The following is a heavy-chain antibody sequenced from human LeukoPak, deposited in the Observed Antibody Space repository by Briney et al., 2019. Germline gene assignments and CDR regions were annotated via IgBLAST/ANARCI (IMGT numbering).Heavy chain of an antibody. CDR2: IYYSGST. D-gene: IGHD6-25*01. V-gene: IGHV4-61*01. CDR1: GGSISSSSYY. CDR3: GAATAYYYYYGMDV. J-gene: IGHJ6*02. Sequence: SETLSLTCTVSGGSISSSSYYWSWIRQPPGKGLEWIGYIYYSGSTNYNPSLKSRVTISVDTSKNQFSLKLSSVTAADTAVYYCGAATAYYYYYGMDVWGQGTTVTVSS.